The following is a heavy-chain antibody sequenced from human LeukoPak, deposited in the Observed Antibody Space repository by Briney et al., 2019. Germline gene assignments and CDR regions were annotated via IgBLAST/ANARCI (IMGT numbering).Heavy chain of an antibody. J-gene: IGHJ5*02. D-gene: IGHD3-9*01. CDR2: IYYTGNT. CDR3: ARGGTYNDILSFDP. Sequence: SETLSLTCTVSGGSISYYYWTWIRQSPGKGLEWIGQIYYTGNTYYNPSLGRRVTISLDTSRIQFSLVLTSVTAADTAAYYCARGGTYNDILSFDPWGQGTLVTVSS. CDR1: GGSISYYY. V-gene: IGHV4-59*01.